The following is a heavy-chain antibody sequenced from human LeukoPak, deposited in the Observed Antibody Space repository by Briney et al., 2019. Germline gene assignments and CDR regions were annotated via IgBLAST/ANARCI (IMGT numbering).Heavy chain of an antibody. J-gene: IGHJ4*02. CDR2: ISYDGGNK. Sequence: GGSLRLSCAASGFTFAIYAMHWVRQAPGKGLEWVAVISYDGGNKYYADSVKGRFTISRDNSKNTLYLQMNSLRAEDTAVYYCARDLVGGWDDSSGYYYGYFDYWGQGPLVTVSS. CDR1: GFTFAIYA. V-gene: IGHV3-30-3*01. CDR3: ARDLVGGWDDSSGYYYGYFDY. D-gene: IGHD3-22*01.